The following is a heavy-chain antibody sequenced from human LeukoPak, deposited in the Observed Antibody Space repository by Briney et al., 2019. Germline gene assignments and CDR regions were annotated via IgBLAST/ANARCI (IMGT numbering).Heavy chain of an antibody. V-gene: IGHV4-34*01. J-gene: IGHJ6*02. D-gene: IGHD1-1*01. CDR1: GGSFSGYY. CDR2: INHSGST. Sequence: SETLSLTCAVYGGSFSGYYWSWIRQPPGKGLEWIGEINHSGSTNYNPSLKSRVTISIDTSKNQFSLKLSSVTAADTAVYYCARSNDPYGMDVWGLGTTVTVSS. CDR3: ARSNDPYGMDV.